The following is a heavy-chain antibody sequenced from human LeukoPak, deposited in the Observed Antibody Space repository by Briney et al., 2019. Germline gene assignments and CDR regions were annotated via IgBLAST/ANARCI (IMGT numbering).Heavy chain of an antibody. J-gene: IGHJ6*03. Sequence: GGSLRLSCAASGFTFSSYWMSWVRQAPGKGLEWASSISSSSSYIYYADSVKGRFTISRDNAKNSLYLQMNSLRAEDTAVYYCARGIGAGYCSSTSCYGVYYYYYMDVWGKGTTVTVSS. D-gene: IGHD2-2*01. CDR1: GFTFSSYW. CDR2: ISSSSSYI. V-gene: IGHV3-21*01. CDR3: ARGIGAGYCSSTSCYGVYYYYYMDV.